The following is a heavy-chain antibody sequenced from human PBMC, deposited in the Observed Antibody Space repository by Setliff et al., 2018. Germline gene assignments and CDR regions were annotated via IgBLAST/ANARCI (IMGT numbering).Heavy chain of an antibody. CDR3: ARTYSSSWYYYYGMDV. D-gene: IGHD6-13*01. J-gene: IGHJ6*02. CDR1: GYPFTNYG. CDR2: ISGHNGDT. V-gene: IGHV1-18*01. Sequence: ASVKVSCKTSGYPFTNYGLSWVRQAPGQGLEWMVWISGHNGDTKLAQKFQGRVTMTRNTSISTAYMELSSLRSEDTAVYYCARTYSSSWYYYYGMDVWGQGTTVTVSS.